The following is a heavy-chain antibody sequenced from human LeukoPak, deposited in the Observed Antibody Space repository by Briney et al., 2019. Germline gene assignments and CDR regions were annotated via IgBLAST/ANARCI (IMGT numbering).Heavy chain of an antibody. Sequence: PSETLSLTCAVYGGSFSGYYWSWIRQPPGKGLEWFGEINHSGSTNYNPSLKSRVTISVDTSKNQFSLKLSSVTAADTAVYYCARDMDGDYVFDYWGQGTLVTVSS. V-gene: IGHV4-34*01. CDR2: INHSGST. J-gene: IGHJ4*02. CDR3: ARDMDGDYVFDY. D-gene: IGHD4-17*01. CDR1: GGSFSGYY.